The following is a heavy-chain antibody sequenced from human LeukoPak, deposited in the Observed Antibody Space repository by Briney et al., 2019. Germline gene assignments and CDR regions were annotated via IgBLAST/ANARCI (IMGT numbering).Heavy chain of an antibody. CDR1: GFTVSSNY. V-gene: IGHV3-66*01. CDR2: IYSGGST. J-gene: IGHJ6*02. D-gene: IGHD3-3*01. CDR3: ARTTIFAVVARYYYYGMDV. Sequence: PGGSLRLSCAASGFTVSSNYMSWVRQAPGKGLEWVSTIYSGGSTYDADSVTGRFTISRDNSRNTLYLQMNSLRVEDTAVYYCARTTIFAVVARYYYYGMDVWGQGTTVTVSS.